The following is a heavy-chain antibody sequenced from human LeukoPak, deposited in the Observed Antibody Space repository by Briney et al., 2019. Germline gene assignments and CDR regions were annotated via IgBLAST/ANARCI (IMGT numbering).Heavy chain of an antibody. CDR2: ISSSGDTI. CDR1: GFTFSSYW. V-gene: IGHV3-48*01. Sequence: GGSLRLSCAASGFTFSSYWMHWVRQAPGKGLEWISYISSSGDTIYYADSVKGRFTISRDNAQNSLYLQMNSLRVEDTAVYYCARDHFGSGSSPFDYWGQGTLVTVSS. J-gene: IGHJ4*02. CDR3: ARDHFGSGSSPFDY. D-gene: IGHD3-10*01.